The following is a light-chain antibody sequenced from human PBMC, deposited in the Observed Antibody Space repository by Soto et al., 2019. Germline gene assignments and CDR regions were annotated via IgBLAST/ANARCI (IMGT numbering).Light chain of an antibody. V-gene: IGLV2-14*01. CDR2: DVS. CDR1: TSDVGGYNY. J-gene: IGLJ1*01. CDR3: SSYTSSSTLL. Sequence: QSALTQPASVSGSPGQSITISCTGTTSDVGGYNYVSWYQQHPGKAPKLIIYDVSHRPSGVSNRFSGSKSGNTASLTISGLQSEDEADYYCSSYTSSSTLLFGTGTKVTVL.